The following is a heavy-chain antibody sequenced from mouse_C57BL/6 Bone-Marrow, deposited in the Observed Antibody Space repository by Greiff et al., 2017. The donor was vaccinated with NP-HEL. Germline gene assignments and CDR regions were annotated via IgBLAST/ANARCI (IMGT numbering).Heavy chain of an antibody. CDR2: IYPRSGNT. D-gene: IGHD3-2*02. CDR3: ARGLDSSGYVDDY. J-gene: IGHJ2*01. CDR1: GYTFTSYG. V-gene: IGHV1-81*01. Sequence: QVQLQQSGAELARPGASVKLSCKASGYTFTSYGISWVKQRTGQGLEWIGEIYPRSGNTYYNEKFKGKAILTADKSSSTAYMELRSLTSEDSAVYFCARGLDSSGYVDDYWGQGTTLTVSS.